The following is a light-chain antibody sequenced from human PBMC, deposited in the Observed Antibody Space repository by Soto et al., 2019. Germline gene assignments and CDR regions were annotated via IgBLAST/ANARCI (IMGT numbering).Light chain of an antibody. CDR1: QGISSS. J-gene: IGKJ5*01. Sequence: DIQLTQSPSFLSASVGDRVTITCRASQGISSSLAWFQQKPGKAPKLLIYAASTLQSRVPSRFSGSGSGTDVTLTISSLQPEDFATYYCQQPDGRPTMTFGQGTRLDSK. CDR2: AAS. V-gene: IGKV1-9*01. CDR3: QQPDGRPTMT.